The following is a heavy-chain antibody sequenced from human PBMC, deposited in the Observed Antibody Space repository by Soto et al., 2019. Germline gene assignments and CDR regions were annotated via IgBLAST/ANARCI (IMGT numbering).Heavy chain of an antibody. CDR2: IVVGSGNT. Sequence: QMQLVQSGPEVKKPGTSVKVSCKASGFTFTSSAVQWVRQARGQRLEWIGWIVVGSGNTNYAQKFQERVTITRDMSTSTAYMELSSLRSEDTAVYYCAAGPWEIVATITGYYYGMDVWGQGTTVTVSS. J-gene: IGHJ6*02. D-gene: IGHD5-12*01. CDR3: AAGPWEIVATITGYYYGMDV. V-gene: IGHV1-58*01. CDR1: GFTFTSSA.